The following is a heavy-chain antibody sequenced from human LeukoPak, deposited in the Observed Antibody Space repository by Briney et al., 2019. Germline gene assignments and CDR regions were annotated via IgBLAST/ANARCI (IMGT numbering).Heavy chain of an antibody. Sequence: SETLSLTCTVSGYSISSGYYWGWIRQPPGKGLEWIGSIYHSEGTFYNPSLKSRVTISVDTSKNQFSLKLSSVTAADTAVYYCARDRLYYSYFDYWGQGTLVTVSS. V-gene: IGHV4-38-2*02. D-gene: IGHD3-10*01. CDR2: IYHSEGT. CDR1: GYSISSGYY. CDR3: ARDRLYYSYFDY. J-gene: IGHJ4*02.